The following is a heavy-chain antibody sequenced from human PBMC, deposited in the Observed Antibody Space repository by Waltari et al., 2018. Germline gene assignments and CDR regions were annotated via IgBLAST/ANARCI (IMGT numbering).Heavy chain of an antibody. Sequence: EVQLVESGGGLVQSGGSLRLSCADSGSDYWMDWVRQAPGKGLMWVSRVKRDGTSPTYADSVKCRFTVSRDSAKNMLYLQMNSLRAEDTAVYYCTTNPPGYWGQGTLVTVSS. CDR2: VKRDGTSP. CDR3: TTNPPGY. V-gene: IGHV3-74*01. CDR1: GSDYW. J-gene: IGHJ4*02.